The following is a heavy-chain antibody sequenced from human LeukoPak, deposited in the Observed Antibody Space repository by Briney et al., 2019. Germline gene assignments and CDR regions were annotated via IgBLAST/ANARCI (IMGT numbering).Heavy chain of an antibody. CDR1: GGSISSSSYY. Sequence: SETLSLTCTVSGGSISSSSYYWGWIRQPPGKGLEWIGSIYYSGSTYYNPSLKSRVTISVDTSKNQFSLKLSSVTAADTAVYYCARPTGPSYSSSLFSFDYWGQGTLVTVSS. J-gene: IGHJ4*02. CDR2: IYYSGST. V-gene: IGHV4-39*01. CDR3: ARPTGPSYSSSLFSFDY. D-gene: IGHD6-6*01.